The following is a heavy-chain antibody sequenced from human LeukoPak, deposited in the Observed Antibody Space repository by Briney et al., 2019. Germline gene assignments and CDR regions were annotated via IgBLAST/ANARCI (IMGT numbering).Heavy chain of an antibody. Sequence: ASVKVSCKASGYTFTSYYMHWVRQAPGQGLEWMGIINPSGGSTSYAQKFQGRVTMTRDTSTSTVYMELSSLRSEDTAVYYCARELRSTNQSRYFDYWGQGTLVTVSS. J-gene: IGHJ4*02. CDR1: GYTFTSYY. V-gene: IGHV1-46*01. D-gene: IGHD1-14*01. CDR2: INPSGGST. CDR3: ARELRSTNQSRYFDY.